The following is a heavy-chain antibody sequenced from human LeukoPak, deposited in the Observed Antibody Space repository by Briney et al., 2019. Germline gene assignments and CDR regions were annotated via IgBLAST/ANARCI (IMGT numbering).Heavy chain of an antibody. CDR1: GGSFSGYY. Sequence: SETLSLTCAVYGGSFSGYYWSWIRQPPGKGLEWIGEINHSGSTNYNPSLKSRVTISVDTSKNQFSLKLSSVTAAATAVYYCARGPARGYILNWGQGTLVTVSS. D-gene: IGHD5-18*01. CDR3: ARGPARGYILN. J-gene: IGHJ4*02. V-gene: IGHV4-34*01. CDR2: INHSGST.